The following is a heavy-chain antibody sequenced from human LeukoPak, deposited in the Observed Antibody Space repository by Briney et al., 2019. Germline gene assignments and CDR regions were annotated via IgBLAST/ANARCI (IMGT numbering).Heavy chain of an antibody. CDR2: ISSDGGST. Sequence: GGSLRLSCAASGFTFSSYAMHWVRQDPGKGLEYVSAISSDGGSTYYANSVKGRFTIFRDNSKNTLYLQMGSLRDEDMAVYYCARSGYCSGGSCYVDYWGQGALVTVSS. V-gene: IGHV3-64*01. CDR1: GFTFSSYA. D-gene: IGHD2-15*01. J-gene: IGHJ4*02. CDR3: ARSGYCSGGSCYVDY.